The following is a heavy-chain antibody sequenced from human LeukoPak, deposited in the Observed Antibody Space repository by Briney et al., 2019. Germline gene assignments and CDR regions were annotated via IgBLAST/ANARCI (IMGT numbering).Heavy chain of an antibody. V-gene: IGHV3-23*01. Sequence: GGSLRLSCAASGFTFGTYDLSWVRQAPGKGLECVSAIDRGVGRTYYADSAKGRFTISRDNSKNTLYLQMNNLRADDTAVYYCAKKGQADDGGKPDWGQGTLVTVSS. J-gene: IGHJ4*02. CDR1: GFTFGTYD. CDR2: IDRGVGRT. CDR3: AKKGQADDGGKPD.